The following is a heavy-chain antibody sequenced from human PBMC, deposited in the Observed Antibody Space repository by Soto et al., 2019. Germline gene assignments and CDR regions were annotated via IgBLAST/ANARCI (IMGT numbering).Heavy chain of an antibody. CDR3: ARDLGYCSGGSCYGGSWFDP. D-gene: IGHD2-15*01. J-gene: IGHJ5*02. CDR2: IIPIFGTA. CDR1: GGTFSSYA. V-gene: IGHV1-69*01. Sequence: QVQLVQSGAEVKKPGSSVKVSCTASGGTFSSYAISWVRQAPGQGLEWMGGIIPIFGTANYAQKFQGRVTITADESTSTAYMELSSLRSEDTAVYYCARDLGYCSGGSCYGGSWFDPWGQGTLVTVSS.